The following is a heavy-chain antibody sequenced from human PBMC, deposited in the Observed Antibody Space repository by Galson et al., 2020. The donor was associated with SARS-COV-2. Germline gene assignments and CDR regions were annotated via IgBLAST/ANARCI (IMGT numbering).Heavy chain of an antibody. CDR3: ARDKTGTADNYFDP. CDR1: GYTFPKYY. J-gene: IGHJ5*02. CDR2: ISPNSGGT. V-gene: IGHV1-2*02. D-gene: IGHD1-1*01. Sequence: ASVTVSCEASGYTFPKYYLHWVRQAPGQGLEWMGWISPNSGGTNFAQKFQGRVTLTRDTSTATAFMELSRLRFDDTAIYYCARDKTGTADNYFDPWGQGTLITVSS.